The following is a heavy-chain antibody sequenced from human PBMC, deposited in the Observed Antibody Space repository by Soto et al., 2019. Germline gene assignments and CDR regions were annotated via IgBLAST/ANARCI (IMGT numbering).Heavy chain of an antibody. CDR1: GFTFSSYG. Sequence: GGSLRLSCAASGFTFSSYGMHWVRQAPGKGLEWVAVISYDGSNKYYADSVKGRFTISRDNSKNTLYLQMNSLRAEDTAVYYCAKAPTYSNYGWFDPWGQGTLVTVSS. CDR2: ISYDGSNK. CDR3: AKAPTYSNYGWFDP. V-gene: IGHV3-30*18. D-gene: IGHD4-4*01. J-gene: IGHJ5*02.